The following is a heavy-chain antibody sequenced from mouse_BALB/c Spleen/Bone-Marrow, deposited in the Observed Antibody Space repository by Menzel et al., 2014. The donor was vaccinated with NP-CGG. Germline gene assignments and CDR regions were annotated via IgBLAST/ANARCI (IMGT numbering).Heavy chain of an antibody. CDR2: ISTYNGNT. Sequence: QVQLKESGPEVVRPGVSVKISCKGSGYTFTDYAMHWVKQSHAKSLEWIGVISTYNGNTNYSQKFKGEATMTVDKSSSTAYMELARLTSEDSAIYYCAREVRAPWYAMDYWGQGTSVTVSS. D-gene: IGHD2-14*01. CDR1: GYTFTDYA. J-gene: IGHJ4*01. V-gene: IGHV1-67*01. CDR3: AREVRAPWYAMDY.